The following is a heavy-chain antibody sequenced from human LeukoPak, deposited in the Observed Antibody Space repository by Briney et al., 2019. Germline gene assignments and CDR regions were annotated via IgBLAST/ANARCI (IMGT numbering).Heavy chain of an antibody. J-gene: IGHJ4*02. CDR2: MNPNSGNA. CDR3: ARRIRGAPTDY. Sequence: ASVKVSCKASGYTLTTYDLNWVRQATGQGFEWMGWMNPNSGNAGYAQKFQGRVTMTRNTSISTAYMELSNLTSEDTAVYYCARRIRGAPTDYWGQGTLVTVSS. D-gene: IGHD3-10*01. V-gene: IGHV1-8*01. CDR1: GYTLTTYD.